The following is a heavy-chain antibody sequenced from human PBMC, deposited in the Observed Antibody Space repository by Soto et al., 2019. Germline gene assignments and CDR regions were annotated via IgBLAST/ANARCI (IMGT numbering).Heavy chain of an antibody. J-gene: IGHJ5*02. CDR3: ARGIGGKGPAAINWFDP. CDR1: GGSISSGGYY. Sequence: QVQLQESGPGLVKPSQTLSLTCTVSGGSISSGGYYWSWIRQHPGKGLEWIGYIYYSGSTYYNPSLKSRVTISVDTSKNQFSLKLSSVTAADTAVYYCARGIGGKGPAAINWFDPWGQGTLVTVSS. CDR2: IYYSGST. D-gene: IGHD2-2*02. V-gene: IGHV4-31*03.